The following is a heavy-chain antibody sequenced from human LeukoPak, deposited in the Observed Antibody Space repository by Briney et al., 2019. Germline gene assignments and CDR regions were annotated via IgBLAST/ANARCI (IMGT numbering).Heavy chain of an antibody. Sequence: GGSLRLSCAASGFTVSSNYMSWVRQAPGKGLEWVSVIYSGGSTYYADSVKGRFTISRDNSKNTLYFQMNSLRAEDTAVYYCARGSPMLRGRPFDYWGQGTLVTVSS. J-gene: IGHJ4*02. D-gene: IGHD3-10*01. CDR3: ARGSPMLRGRPFDY. V-gene: IGHV3-53*01. CDR1: GFTVSSNY. CDR2: IYSGGST.